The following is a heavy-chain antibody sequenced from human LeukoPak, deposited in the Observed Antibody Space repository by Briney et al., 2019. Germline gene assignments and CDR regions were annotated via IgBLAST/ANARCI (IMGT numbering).Heavy chain of an antibody. Sequence: SETLSLTCAVTGGSFSGYYWSWIRQPPGKGLEGMGEINHSGRTSYNPSLKSRGTISVDTSNNQFSLKVRSVTAADRAVYYCARGRSSIAVAGTPYYYYCMDVWGKGTTVTVSS. J-gene: IGHJ6*03. V-gene: IGHV4-34*01. CDR1: GGSFSGYY. D-gene: IGHD6-19*01. CDR3: ARGRSSIAVAGTPYYYYCMDV. CDR2: INHSGRT.